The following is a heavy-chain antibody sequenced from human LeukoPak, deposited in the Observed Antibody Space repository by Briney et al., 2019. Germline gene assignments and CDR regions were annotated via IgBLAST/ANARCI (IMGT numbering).Heavy chain of an antibody. D-gene: IGHD3-22*01. Sequence: SETLSLTCTVSGGSISSYYWSWLRQPPGKGLEWLGYIFYSGSTNYNPSLKSRVTISVDTSKNQFSLKLSSVTAADTAVYYCARAAWYYDSSGYYFSGPVDYWGQGTLVTVS. V-gene: IGHV4-59*01. CDR3: ARAAWYYDSSGYYFSGPVDY. CDR2: IFYSGST. J-gene: IGHJ4*02. CDR1: GGSISSYY.